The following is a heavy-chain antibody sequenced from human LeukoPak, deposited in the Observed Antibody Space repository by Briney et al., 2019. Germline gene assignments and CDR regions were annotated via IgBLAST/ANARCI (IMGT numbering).Heavy chain of an antibody. CDR2: IYTSGST. J-gene: IGHJ6*03. D-gene: IGHD6-19*01. V-gene: IGHV4-39*07. CDR3: ARDSGHSSGGDYYYYMDV. CDR1: GVSISNTNYH. Sequence: SETLSLTCTVSGVSISNTNYHWGWIRQPPGKGLEWIGRIYTSGSTNYNPSLKSRVTMSADTSKNQFSLKLSSVTAADTAVYYCARDSGHSSGGDYYYYMDVWGKGTTVTVSS.